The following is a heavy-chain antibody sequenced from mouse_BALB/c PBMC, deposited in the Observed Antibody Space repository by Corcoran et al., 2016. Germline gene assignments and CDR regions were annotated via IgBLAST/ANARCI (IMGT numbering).Heavy chain of an antibody. CDR2: ISYDGSN. CDR1: GYSITSGYY. J-gene: IGHJ3*01. D-gene: IGHD2-4*01. Sequence: DVQLQESGPGLVKPSQSLSLTCSVTGYSITSGYYWNWIRQFPGNKLEWMGYISYDGSNNYNPSLKNRISITRDTSKNQFFLKLNSVTTEDTATYYWARSGITGYWFAYWGQGTLVTVSA. V-gene: IGHV3-6*02. CDR3: ARSGITGYWFAY.